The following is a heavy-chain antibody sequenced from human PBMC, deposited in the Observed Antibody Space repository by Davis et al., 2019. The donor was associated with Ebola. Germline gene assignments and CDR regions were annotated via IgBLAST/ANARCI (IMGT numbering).Heavy chain of an antibody. D-gene: IGHD1-26*01. V-gene: IGHV4-59*08. Sequence: SETLSLTCTVSGGSISTYHWSWIRQPPGKGLEWIGYIYYSGSTNYNPSLKSRVTISVDTSKNQFSLKLSSVPAADTAVYSCARHPPYSAFDYWGQGTLVTVSS. CDR2: IYYSGST. CDR3: ARHPPYSAFDY. CDR1: GGSISTYH. J-gene: IGHJ4*02.